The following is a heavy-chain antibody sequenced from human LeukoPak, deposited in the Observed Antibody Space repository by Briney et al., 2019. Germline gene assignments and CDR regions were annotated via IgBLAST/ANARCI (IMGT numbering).Heavy chain of an antibody. Sequence: SETLSLTCAVYGGSFSGYYWSWIRQPPGKGLEWIGEINHSGSTNYNPSLKSRVTISVDTSKNQFSLKLSSVTAADTAVYYCARGRLVLMVYARAFDIWGQGTMVTVSS. V-gene: IGHV4-34*01. CDR3: ARGRLVLMVYARAFDI. CDR1: GGSFSGYY. D-gene: IGHD2-8*01. J-gene: IGHJ3*02. CDR2: INHSGST.